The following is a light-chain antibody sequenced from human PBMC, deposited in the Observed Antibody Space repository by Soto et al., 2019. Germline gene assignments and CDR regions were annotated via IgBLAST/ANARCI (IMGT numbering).Light chain of an antibody. CDR1: QGISSY. J-gene: IGKJ1*01. Sequence: IQVTQSPSSLSASVESRVTITCRASQGISSYLAWYQQKPGKAPKLLIYAASTLESGVPSRFSGSGSGTEFTLTISSLQPDDFATYYCQQYNSYSFGQGTKVDIK. CDR2: AAS. CDR3: QQYNSYS. V-gene: IGKV1-9*01.